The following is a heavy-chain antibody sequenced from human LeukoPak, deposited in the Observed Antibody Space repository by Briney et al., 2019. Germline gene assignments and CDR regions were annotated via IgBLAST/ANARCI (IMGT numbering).Heavy chain of an antibody. J-gene: IGHJ6*03. CDR3: ARAVYDQDKPPFNYYYYYYMDV. Sequence: SQTLSLTCTVSGGSISSGSYYWSWIRQPAGKGLEWIGRIYTSGSTNYNPSLKSRVTISVDTSKNQFSLKLSSVTAADTAVYYCARAVYDQDKPPFNYYYYYYMDVWGKGTTVTVSS. CDR2: IYTSGST. CDR1: GGSISSGSYY. D-gene: IGHD2/OR15-2a*01. V-gene: IGHV4-61*02.